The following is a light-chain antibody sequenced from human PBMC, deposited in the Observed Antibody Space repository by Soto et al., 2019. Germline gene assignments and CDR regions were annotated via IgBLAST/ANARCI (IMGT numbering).Light chain of an antibody. V-gene: IGKV1-27*01. CDR1: QGISNY. CDR3: QNYNGAPWT. Sequence: DIQMTQSPSPLSASVGDRVTITCRASQGISNYLVWYQQIPGKVPKLLIYAATTLQSGVPSRFSGSGSGTDFTLTISGLQPEDVATYYCQNYNGAPWTFGQGTKVEIK. CDR2: AAT. J-gene: IGKJ1*01.